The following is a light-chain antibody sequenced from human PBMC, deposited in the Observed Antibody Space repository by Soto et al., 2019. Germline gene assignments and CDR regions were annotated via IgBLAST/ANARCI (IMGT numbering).Light chain of an antibody. V-gene: IGKV1-5*03. CDR2: KAS. Sequence: DIQMTQSPSTLSASVGDRVTITCRASQSISTWLAWYQQKPGKAPKLLIYKASSLESGLSSRFSGSGSGTEFTLTINSLQPDDFATYYCQQYYDYRTFGQGTKVEMK. J-gene: IGKJ1*01. CDR3: QQYYDYRT. CDR1: QSISTW.